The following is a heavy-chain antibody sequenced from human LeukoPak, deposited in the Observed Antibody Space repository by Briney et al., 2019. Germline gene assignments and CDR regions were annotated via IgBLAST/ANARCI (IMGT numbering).Heavy chain of an antibody. J-gene: IGHJ3*02. CDR3: ARGRKYHGQAHDAFDI. Sequence: ASVKVSCKASGYTFTGYYMHWVRQAPGQGLEWMGWINPNSGGTNYAQKFQGRVTMTRDTSISTAYMELSRLRSDDTAVYYCARGRKYHGQAHDAFDIWGQGTVVTVSS. V-gene: IGHV1-2*02. D-gene: IGHD2-2*01. CDR2: INPNSGGT. CDR1: GYTFTGYY.